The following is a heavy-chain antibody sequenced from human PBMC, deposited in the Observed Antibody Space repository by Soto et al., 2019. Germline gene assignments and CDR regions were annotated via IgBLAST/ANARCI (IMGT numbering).Heavy chain of an antibody. CDR2: IYYSGST. CDR1: GGSVSSGSYY. Sequence: PSETLSLTCTVSGGSVSSGSYYWSWIRQPPGKGLEWIGYIYYSGSTNYNPSLKSRVTISVDTSKNQFSLKLSSVTAADTAVYYCAREWDDDILTGYYFDYWGQGTLVTVSS. V-gene: IGHV4-61*01. J-gene: IGHJ4*02. CDR3: AREWDDDILTGYYFDY. D-gene: IGHD3-9*01.